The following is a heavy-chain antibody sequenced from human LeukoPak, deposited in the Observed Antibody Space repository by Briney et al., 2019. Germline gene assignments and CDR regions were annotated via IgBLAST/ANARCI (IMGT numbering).Heavy chain of an antibody. Sequence: PGGSLRLSCAASGFTFSSYAMSSVRQAPGKGLEWGSAISGSGGSTYYADSVKGRFTISRDNSKNTLYLQMNSLRAEDTAVYYCARSRYGDYYYFDYWGQGTLVTVSS. J-gene: IGHJ4*02. CDR1: GFTFSSYA. CDR2: ISGSGGST. D-gene: IGHD4-17*01. CDR3: ARSRYGDYYYFDY. V-gene: IGHV3-23*01.